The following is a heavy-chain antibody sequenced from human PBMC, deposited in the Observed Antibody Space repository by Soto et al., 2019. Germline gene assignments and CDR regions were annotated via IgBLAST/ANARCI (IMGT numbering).Heavy chain of an antibody. CDR1: GSTFSSYS. CDR2: ISSSSSYI. J-gene: IGHJ4*02. Sequence: PGGSLRLSCAASGSTFSSYSVNWVRQAPGKGLEWVSSISSSSSYIYYADSVKGRFTISRDDAKNSLYLQMNSLRAEDTAVYYCSTPSIAARSPFDYWGQGTLVTVSS. CDR3: STPSIAARSPFDY. V-gene: IGHV3-21*01. D-gene: IGHD6-6*01.